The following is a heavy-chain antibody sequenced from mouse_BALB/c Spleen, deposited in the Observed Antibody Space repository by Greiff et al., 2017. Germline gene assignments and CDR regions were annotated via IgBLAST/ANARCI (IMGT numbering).Heavy chain of an antibody. Sequence: EVQLQQSGPELVKPGASVKISCKASGYTFTDYNMHWVKQSHGKSLEWIGYIYPYNGGTGYNQKFKDKATLTVDKSSSTAYMQLSSLTSEDSAVYYCAKGTVVAHYFDYWGQGTTLTVSS. CDR1: GYTFTDYN. V-gene: IGHV1S29*02. CDR3: AKGTVVAHYFDY. D-gene: IGHD1-1*01. J-gene: IGHJ2*01. CDR2: IYPYNGGT.